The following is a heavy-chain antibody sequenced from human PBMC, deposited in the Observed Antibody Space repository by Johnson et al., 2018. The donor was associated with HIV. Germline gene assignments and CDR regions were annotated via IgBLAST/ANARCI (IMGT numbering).Heavy chain of an antibody. CDR3: AKDAACERLRPDAFDV. J-gene: IGHJ3*01. CDR1: GFTLSSYG. CDR2: ISYDGSNK. V-gene: IGHV3-30*18. D-gene: IGHD1-26*01. Sequence: QMLLVESGGGVVQPGRSLRLSCAASGFTLSSYGMHWVRQAPGKGLEWVAVISYDGSNKYYADSVKGRFTISRDNSKNTLYLQMNSVRAEDTAVYYCAKDAACERLRPDAFDVLGQGTMVTVSS.